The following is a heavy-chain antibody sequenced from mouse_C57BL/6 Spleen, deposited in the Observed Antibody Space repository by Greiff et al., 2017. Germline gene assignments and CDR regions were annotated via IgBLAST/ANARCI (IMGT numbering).Heavy chain of an antibody. Sequence: EVKLVESGGGLVKPGGSLKLSCAASGFTFSDYGMHWVRQAPEKGLEWVAYISSGSSTIYYADTVKGRFTISRDNAKNTLFLQMTSLRSEDTAMYYCAREDWDGYAMDDWGQGTSVTVSS. CDR1: GFTFSDYG. J-gene: IGHJ4*01. D-gene: IGHD4-1*01. CDR2: ISSGSSTI. CDR3: AREDWDGYAMDD. V-gene: IGHV5-17*01.